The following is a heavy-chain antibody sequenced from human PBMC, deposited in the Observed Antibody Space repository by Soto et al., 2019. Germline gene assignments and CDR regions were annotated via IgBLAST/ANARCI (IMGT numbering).Heavy chain of an antibody. CDR3: AHKPYSFRWAVDY. V-gene: IGHV2-5*02. CDR2: IYWDDDK. J-gene: IGHJ4*02. CDR1: GVSLSTNGVG. D-gene: IGHD5-18*01. Sequence: QITLKESGPTLVKPTQSLTLTCSFSGVSLSTNGVGVGWIRQRPGKALEWLALIYWDDDKRSSPSLKTRLTSTKDTSKNQVVLTMTNMDPGDTATYYCAHKPYSFRWAVDYWGQGAIVTVSS.